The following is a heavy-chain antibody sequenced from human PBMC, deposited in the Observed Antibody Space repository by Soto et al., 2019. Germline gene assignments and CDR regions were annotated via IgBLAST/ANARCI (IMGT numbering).Heavy chain of an antibody. D-gene: IGHD1-20*01. J-gene: IGHJ6*02. CDR2: IIPIFGTA. V-gene: IGHV1-69*01. CDR1: GGTFSSYA. Sequence: QVQLVQSGAEVKKPGSSVKVSCKASGGTFSSYAISWVRQAPGQGLEWMGGIIPIFGTANYAQKFQGRVTITADESTSTAYMELSSLRSQDTAVYYYARGVRSNWRDYYGIDVWGQGTTVTVSS. CDR3: ARGVRSNWRDYYGIDV.